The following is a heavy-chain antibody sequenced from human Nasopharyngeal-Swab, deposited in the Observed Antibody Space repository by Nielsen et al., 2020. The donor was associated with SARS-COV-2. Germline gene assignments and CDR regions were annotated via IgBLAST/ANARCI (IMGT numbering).Heavy chain of an antibody. J-gene: IGHJ6*02. V-gene: IGHV3-74*01. CDR2: INIVGGST. CDR1: GLPFSSYW. D-gene: IGHD3-3*01. Sequence: GGSLRLSWAASGLPFSSYWMPWVRKAQGKGLGWFSRINIVGGSTSYADAVKGRFTISRDNAKNTLYLQMNILRAEDTAVYYCARYFPRPLDFWNHLSVSHLLYYYGMDVWGQGTTVTVSS. CDR3: ARYFPRPLDFWNHLSVSHLLYYYGMDV.